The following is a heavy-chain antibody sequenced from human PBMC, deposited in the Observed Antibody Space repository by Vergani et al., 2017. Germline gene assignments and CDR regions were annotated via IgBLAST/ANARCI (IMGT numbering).Heavy chain of an antibody. CDR2: IYTSGST. CDR1: GGSISSYY. Sequence: QVQLQESGPGLVKPSETLSLTCTVSGGSISSYYWSWIRQPAGKGLEWIGRIYTSGSTNYNPSLKSRVTMSVDTSKNQFSLKLSSVTAADTAVYYCARSYCSSTSCRSPYYYYYMDVWGKGTTVTVSS. CDR3: ARSYCSSTSCRSPYYYYYMDV. V-gene: IGHV4-4*07. J-gene: IGHJ6*03. D-gene: IGHD2-2*01.